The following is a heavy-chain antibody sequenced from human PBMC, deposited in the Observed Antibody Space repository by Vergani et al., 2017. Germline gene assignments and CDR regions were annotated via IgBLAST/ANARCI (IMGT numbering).Heavy chain of an antibody. Sequence: EVQLVESGGGLVQPGGSLRLSCAASGFTFSSYAMHWVRQAPGKGLEYVSAISSNGGSTYYANSVKGRFTISRDNSKNTLYLQMGSLRAEDMAVYYCARPRRDGYNYYYYYGMDVWGQGTTVTVSS. J-gene: IGHJ6*02. D-gene: IGHD5-24*01. V-gene: IGHV3-64*01. CDR1: GFTFSSYA. CDR2: ISSNGGST. CDR3: ARPRRDGYNYYYYYGMDV.